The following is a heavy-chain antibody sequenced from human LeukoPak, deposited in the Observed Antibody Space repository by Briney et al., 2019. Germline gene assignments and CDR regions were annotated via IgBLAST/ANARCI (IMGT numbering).Heavy chain of an antibody. J-gene: IGHJ4*02. CDR2: ISSSSIYI. CDR1: GFTFSSYS. D-gene: IGHD5-18*01. CDR3: AREMRGYSYGSADY. V-gene: IGHV3-21*01. Sequence: GGSLRLSCAASGFTFSSYSMNWVRQAPGKGLEWVSSISSSSIYIYYADSVKGRFTISRDNAKNSLYLQMNSLRAEDTAVYYCAREMRGYSYGSADYWGQGTLVTVSS.